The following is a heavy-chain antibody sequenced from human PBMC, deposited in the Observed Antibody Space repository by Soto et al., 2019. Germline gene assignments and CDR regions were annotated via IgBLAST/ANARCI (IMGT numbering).Heavy chain of an antibody. V-gene: IGHV6-1*01. J-gene: IGHJ4*02. CDR2: TYYRSKWYN. CDR1: GDSVSSNSAA. CDR3: ARGERRGYSGYDPYFDY. Sequence: PSQTLSLPCAISGDSVSSNSAAWNWIRQSPSRGLEWLGRTYYRSKWYNDYAVSVKSRITINPDTSKNQFSLQLNSVTPEDTAVYYCARGERRGYSGYDPYFDYWGQGTLVTVSS. D-gene: IGHD5-12*01.